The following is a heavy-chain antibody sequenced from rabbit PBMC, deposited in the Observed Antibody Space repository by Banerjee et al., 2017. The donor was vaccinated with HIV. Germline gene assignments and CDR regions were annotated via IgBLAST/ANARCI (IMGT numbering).Heavy chain of an antibody. CDR3: ARDTGSSFSSYGMDL. Sequence: QSQLVASGGGLVQPEGSLTLTCTASGFSFSSRYWICWVRPAPGKGLEWIACIYGGASGSAYDASWPKGRCTMSKTASTTVTRQMTSLTVADTATEFWARDTGSSFSSYGMDLWGPGTLVTVS. CDR1: GFSFSSRYW. V-gene: IGHV1S45*01. J-gene: IGHJ6*01. D-gene: IGHD8-1*01. CDR2: IYGGASGSA.